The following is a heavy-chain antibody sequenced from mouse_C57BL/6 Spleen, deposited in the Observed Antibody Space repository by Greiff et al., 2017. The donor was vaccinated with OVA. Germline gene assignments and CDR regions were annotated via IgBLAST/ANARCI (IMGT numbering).Heavy chain of an antibody. CDR3: ARFYGGTYYAMDY. D-gene: IGHD1-1*02. V-gene: IGHV1-55*01. Sequence: QVQLQQPGAELVKPGASVKMSCKASGYTFTSYWITWVKQRPGQGLEWIGDIYPGSGSTNYNEKFKSKATLTVDTSSSTAYMQLSSLTSEDSAVYYCARFYGGTYYAMDYWGQGTSVTVSS. CDR1: GYTFTSYW. CDR2: IYPGSGST. J-gene: IGHJ4*01.